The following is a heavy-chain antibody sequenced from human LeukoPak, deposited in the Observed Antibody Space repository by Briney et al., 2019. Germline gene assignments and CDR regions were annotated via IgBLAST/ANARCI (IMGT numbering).Heavy chain of an antibody. Sequence: ASVKVSCKASGYTFTSYGISWVRQAPGQGLEWTGWISAYNGNTNYAQKLQGRVTMTTDTSTSTAYMELRSLRSDDTAVYYCATAGSGGAHVNAFDIWGQGTVVTVSS. D-gene: IGHD4/OR15-4a*01. CDR3: ATAGSGGAHVNAFDI. CDR1: GYTFTSYG. V-gene: IGHV1-18*01. J-gene: IGHJ3*02. CDR2: ISAYNGNT.